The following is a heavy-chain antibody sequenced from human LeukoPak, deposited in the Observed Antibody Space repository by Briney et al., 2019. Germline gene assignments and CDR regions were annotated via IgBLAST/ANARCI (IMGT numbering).Heavy chain of an antibody. CDR2: IYSGGTT. J-gene: IGHJ4*02. D-gene: IGHD2-15*01. Sequence: PGGSLRLSCAASGFTVSSNYMSWARQAPGKGLEWVSVIYSGGTTYYADSVKGRFTISRDNSKNTLYLQMNSLRAEDTAVYYCARHGATELLNDYWGQGTLVTVSS. CDR1: GFTVSSNY. V-gene: IGHV3-53*01. CDR3: ARHGATELLNDY.